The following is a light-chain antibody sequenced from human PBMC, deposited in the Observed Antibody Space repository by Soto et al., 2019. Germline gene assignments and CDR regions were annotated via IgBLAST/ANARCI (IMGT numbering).Light chain of an antibody. J-gene: IGKJ5*01. V-gene: IGKV3-20*01. CDR3: QQYGSSAPIT. CDR1: QSVTSNY. Sequence: EIVLTQSPGTLSLSPGARATLSCRASQSVTSNYLAWYQQKPGQAPSLLIYGASSRATGIPDRFSGSGSGTDFTLTISRLEPEDFGMYYCQQYGSSAPITFGQGTRVEIE. CDR2: GAS.